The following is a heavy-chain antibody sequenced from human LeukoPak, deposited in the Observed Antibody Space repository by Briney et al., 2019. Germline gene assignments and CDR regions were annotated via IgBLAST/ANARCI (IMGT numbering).Heavy chain of an antibody. CDR3: ARTDYQLLQLPDY. CDR1: GGSFSGYY. V-gene: IGHV4-34*01. D-gene: IGHD2-2*01. Sequence: SETLSLTCAVYGGSFSGYYWSWIRQPPGKGLEWIGEINHSGSTNYNPSLKSRVTISVDTSKNQFSLKLSSVTAADTAVYYCARTDYQLLQLPDYWGQGTLVTVSS. CDR2: INHSGST. J-gene: IGHJ4*02.